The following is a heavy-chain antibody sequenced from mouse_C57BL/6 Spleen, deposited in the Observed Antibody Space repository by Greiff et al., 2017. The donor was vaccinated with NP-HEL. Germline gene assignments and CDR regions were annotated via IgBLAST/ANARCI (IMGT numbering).Heavy chain of an antibody. D-gene: IGHD2-3*01. V-gene: IGHV1-54*01. J-gene: IGHJ3*01. Sequence: VQLQESGAELVRPGTSVKVSCKASGYAFTNYLIEWVKQRPGQGLEWIGVINPGSGGTNYNEKFKGKATLTADKSSSTAYMQLSSLTSEDSAVYFCAREAYDTSWFAYWGQGTLVTVSA. CDR1: GYAFTNYL. CDR3: AREAYDTSWFAY. CDR2: INPGSGGT.